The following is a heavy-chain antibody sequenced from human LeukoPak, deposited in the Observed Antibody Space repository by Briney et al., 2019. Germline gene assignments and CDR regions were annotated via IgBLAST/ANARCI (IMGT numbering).Heavy chain of an antibody. CDR3: AREAPYLIRQQLVRLLDF. CDR2: IKQDGSEK. D-gene: IGHD1-1*01. V-gene: IGHV3-7*01. CDR1: GLTFSRYW. J-gene: IGHJ4*02. Sequence: RGSLRLSCAASGLTFSRYWMSWVRQAPGRGLEWVANIKQDGSEKYYVDSVKGRFTISRDNAKNSLYLQMNSLRAEDTAVYYCAREAPYLIRQQLVRLLDFWGQGTLVTVSS.